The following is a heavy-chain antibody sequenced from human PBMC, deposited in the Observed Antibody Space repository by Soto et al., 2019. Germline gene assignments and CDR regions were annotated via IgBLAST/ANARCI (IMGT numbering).Heavy chain of an antibody. Sequence: VQLVQSGAEVKKPGSSVKVSCKASGGTFSSYAISWVRQAPGQGLEWMGGIIPIFGTANYAQKFQGRVTITADKSTSTAYMELSSLRSEDTAVYYCARETYYYDSSGPTFDYWGQGTLVTVSS. V-gene: IGHV1-69*06. CDR2: IIPIFGTA. D-gene: IGHD3-22*01. CDR3: ARETYYYDSSGPTFDY. J-gene: IGHJ4*02. CDR1: GGTFSSYA.